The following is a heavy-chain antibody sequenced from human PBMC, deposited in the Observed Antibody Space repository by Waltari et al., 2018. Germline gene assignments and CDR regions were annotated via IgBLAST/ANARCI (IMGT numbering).Heavy chain of an antibody. J-gene: IGHJ6*03. CDR3: ARDEYHYMDV. CDR1: GYTVTGFS. V-gene: IGHV1-2*02. Sequence: QVQLVQSGAEVKKPGASVKVSCMTSGYTVTGFSIHWVRQAPGQGLGWRGWVNSNSGGTNYAQKFQGRVTMTRDTAISTAYMEMSSLTSDDTAIYFCARDEYHYMDVWGKGTTVTVSS. CDR2: VNSNSGGT.